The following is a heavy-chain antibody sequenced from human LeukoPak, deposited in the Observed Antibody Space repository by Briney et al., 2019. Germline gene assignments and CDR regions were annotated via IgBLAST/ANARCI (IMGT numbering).Heavy chain of an antibody. D-gene: IGHD2-2*01. Sequence: GGSLRLSCAASGFTFSSHAMHWVRQAPGKGLEWVAFISYDGSIKYYADSVKGRFTISRDNSKNTLYLQMSSLRTEDTAVYYCARDRSRNYSCDYWGQGTLVTASS. J-gene: IGHJ4*02. CDR1: GFTFSSHA. CDR3: ARDRSRNYSCDY. V-gene: IGHV3-30-3*01. CDR2: ISYDGSIK.